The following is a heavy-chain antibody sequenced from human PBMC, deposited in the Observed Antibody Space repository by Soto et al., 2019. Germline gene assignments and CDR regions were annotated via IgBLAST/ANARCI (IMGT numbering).Heavy chain of an antibody. D-gene: IGHD1-26*01. CDR3: ARDLSGSYLPSFDY. Sequence: GASVKVSCKASGYTFTSYGISWGRQAPGQGLEWMGWISAYNGNTNYAQKLQGRVTMTTDTSTSTAYMELRSLRSDDTAVYYCARDLSGSYLPSFDYWGQGTLVTVSS. CDR1: GYTFTSYG. CDR2: ISAYNGNT. V-gene: IGHV1-18*04. J-gene: IGHJ4*02.